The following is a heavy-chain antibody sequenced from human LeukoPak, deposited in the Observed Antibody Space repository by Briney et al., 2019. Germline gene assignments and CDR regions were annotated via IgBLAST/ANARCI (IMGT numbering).Heavy chain of an antibody. Sequence: SETLSLTCTVSGVSISSSNSYWGWIRQPPGKGLEWIGSIYYTGNTYYNASLKSRVTISIDTSKNQFSLNLFSVTAADTAMYYCTRANGYGLIDYWGQGTPVTVSS. CDR2: IYYTGNT. D-gene: IGHD3-10*01. CDR3: TRANGYGLIDY. J-gene: IGHJ4*02. V-gene: IGHV4-39*07. CDR1: GVSISSSNSY.